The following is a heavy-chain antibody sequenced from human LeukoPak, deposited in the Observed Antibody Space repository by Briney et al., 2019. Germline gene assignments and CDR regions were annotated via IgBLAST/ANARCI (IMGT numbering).Heavy chain of an antibody. D-gene: IGHD2-2*01. J-gene: IGHJ4*02. Sequence: SETLSLTCTVSGGSISSYYWSWIRQPPGKGLEWIGYIYYSGSTNYNPSLKSRVTISVDTSKNQFSLKLSSVTAADTAVYYCARVACSSTSCSDYWGQGTLVTVSS. CDR2: IYYSGST. V-gene: IGHV4-59*12. CDR3: ARVACSSTSCSDY. CDR1: GGSISSYY.